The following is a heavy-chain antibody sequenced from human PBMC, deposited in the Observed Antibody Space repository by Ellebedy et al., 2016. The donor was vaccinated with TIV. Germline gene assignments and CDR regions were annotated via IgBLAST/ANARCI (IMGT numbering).Heavy chain of an antibody. CDR3: ARDLGVYCSSTSRYGEHDY. CDR2: ISAYNGNT. J-gene: IGHJ4*02. Sequence: ASVKVSXXASGYTFTSYGISWVRQAPGQGLEWMGWISAYNGNTNYAQKLQGRVTMTTDTSTSTAYMELRSLRSDDTAVYYCARDLGVYCSSTSRYGEHDYWGQGTLVTVSS. D-gene: IGHD2-2*01. CDR1: GYTFTSYG. V-gene: IGHV1-18*01.